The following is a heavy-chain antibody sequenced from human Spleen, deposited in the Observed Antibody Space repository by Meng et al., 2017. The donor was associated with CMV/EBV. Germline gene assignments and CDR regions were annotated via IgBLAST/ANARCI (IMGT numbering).Heavy chain of an antibody. CDR2: INHSGSS. Sequence: YGGSFRDSYWSWVRPPPGKGLEWIGDINHSGSSNYNPSLKSRVTISADTSKNWLSLRLTSVTAADTAVYYCARGRSLWFGPLNWFDPWGLGILVTVSS. J-gene: IGHJ5*02. CDR1: GGSFRDSY. D-gene: IGHD3-10*01. V-gene: IGHV4-34*01. CDR3: ARGRSLWFGPLNWFDP.